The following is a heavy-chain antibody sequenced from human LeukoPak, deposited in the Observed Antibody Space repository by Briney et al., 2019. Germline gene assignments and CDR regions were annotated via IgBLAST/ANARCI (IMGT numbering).Heavy chain of an antibody. CDR2: IKEDGSEK. Sequence: PGGSLRLSCTASGFTFSSYWMSWVRQAPGKGLELVADIKEDGSEKYHVDSVKGRFTVSRDNAESSLYLQMNSLRAEDTAVYFCARGSGWHDFWGQGTLVTVSS. V-gene: IGHV3-7*04. D-gene: IGHD6-19*01. J-gene: IGHJ4*02. CDR3: ARGSGWHDF. CDR1: GFTFSSYW.